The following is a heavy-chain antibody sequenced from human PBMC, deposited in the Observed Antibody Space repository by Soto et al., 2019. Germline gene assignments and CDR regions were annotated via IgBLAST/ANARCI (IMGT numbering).Heavy chain of an antibody. CDR3: ARGFSGGSCYSCYYYGMDV. CDR1: AASISNAGNY. V-gene: IGHV4-61*02. D-gene: IGHD2-15*01. CDR2: IYTSGNT. Sequence: PPETLSLASTVSAASISNAGNYCSWFRQPAGKGLEWIGRIYTSGNTNYNHSLKSRVTMSVDTSKNQFSLKLSSVTAAYTAVYYCARGFSGGSCYSCYYYGMDVWGQGTTVTVSS. J-gene: IGHJ6*02.